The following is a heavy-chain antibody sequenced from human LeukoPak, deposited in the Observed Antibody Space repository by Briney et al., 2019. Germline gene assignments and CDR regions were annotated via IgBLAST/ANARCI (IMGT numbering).Heavy chain of an antibody. D-gene: IGHD1-26*01. CDR2: INPNSGGT. V-gene: IGHV1-2*02. CDR3: ARSSAYYNEADI. CDR1: GYTFTGYY. Sequence: GASVKVSCKASGYTFTGYYMHWVRQAPGQGLEWMGWINPNSGGTNYAQKFQGRVTMTRDTSISTVYMELSSLRSEDTAMYYCARSSAYYNEADIWGQGTMVTVSS. J-gene: IGHJ3*02.